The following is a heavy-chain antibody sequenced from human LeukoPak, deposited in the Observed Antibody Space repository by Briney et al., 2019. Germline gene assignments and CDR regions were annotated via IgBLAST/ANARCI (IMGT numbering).Heavy chain of an antibody. CDR3: AKARPAIAAAGTGPYYYYGMDV. CDR2: ISYDGSNK. V-gene: IGHV3-30*18. CDR1: GFTFSSYG. J-gene: IGHJ6*02. Sequence: PGGSLRLSCAASGFTFSSYGMNWVRQAPGKGLEWVAVISYDGSNKYYADSVKGRFTISRDNSKNTLYLQMNSLRAEDTAVYYCAKARPAIAAAGTGPYYYYGMDVWGQGTTVTVSS. D-gene: IGHD6-13*01.